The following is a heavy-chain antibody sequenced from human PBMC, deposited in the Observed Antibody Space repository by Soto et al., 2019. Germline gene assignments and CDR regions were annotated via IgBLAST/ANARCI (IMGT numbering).Heavy chain of an antibody. J-gene: IGHJ4*02. V-gene: IGHV1-18*01. CDR2: ISPHNRNT. CDR3: ARDEGGYDILTGYYKAHHFDQ. CDR1: GYTFGHFY. D-gene: IGHD3-9*01. Sequence: QVQLVQSGAEVKRPGDSVTVSCQASGYTFGHFYITWVRQAPGQELEWMGAISPHNRNTNYAEKFRGRVTMTTDTSTTTAYMELRSLRSDDTAVYYCARDEGGYDILTGYYKAHHFDQWGQGALVTVSS.